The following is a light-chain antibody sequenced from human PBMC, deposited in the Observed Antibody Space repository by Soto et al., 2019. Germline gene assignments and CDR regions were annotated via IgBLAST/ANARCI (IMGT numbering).Light chain of an antibody. CDR2: YDS. V-gene: IGLV3-21*01. CDR3: QVWEISSGHVV. Sequence: SYELTQPPSVSVAPGKTASVACGGSNIGSKSVHWYQKKSGQAPVLVMYYDSDRPSGIPERFSASNSGNTATLTISRVAAGDEADYYCQVWEISSGHVVFGGGTKLTVL. J-gene: IGLJ3*02. CDR1: NIGSKS.